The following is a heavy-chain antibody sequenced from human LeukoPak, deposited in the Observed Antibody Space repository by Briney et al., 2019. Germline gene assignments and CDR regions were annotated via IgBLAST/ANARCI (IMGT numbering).Heavy chain of an antibody. D-gene: IGHD6-13*01. CDR3: ARDRAAAGNYYYYGMDV. CDR1: GFTFSDYY. CDR2: ISSSSSYT. V-gene: IGHV3-11*06. J-gene: IGHJ6*04. Sequence: GGSLRLSCAASGFTFSDYYMSWIRQAPGKGLEWVSYISSSSSYTNYADSVKGRFTISRDNAKNSLYLQMNGLRAEDTAVYYCARDRAAAGNYYYYGMDVWGKGTTVTVSS.